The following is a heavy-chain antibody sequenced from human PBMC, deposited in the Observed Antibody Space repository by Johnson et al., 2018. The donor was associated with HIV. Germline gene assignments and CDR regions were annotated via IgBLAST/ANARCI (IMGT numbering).Heavy chain of an antibody. CDR2: IYSDGGP. D-gene: IGHD3-3*01. J-gene: IGHJ3*02. CDR1: GFTVSSNY. Sequence: VQLVESGGGLVQPGGSLRLSCTASGFTVSSNYMTWVRQAPGTGLEWVSTIYSDGGPYHADSVRGRFTISRDSAKNTVYLQMNSLRVEDTAVYYCARVKGSTIFGVVRPHGAFDIWGQGTMVTVSS. V-gene: IGHV3-66*01. CDR3: ARVKGSTIFGVVRPHGAFDI.